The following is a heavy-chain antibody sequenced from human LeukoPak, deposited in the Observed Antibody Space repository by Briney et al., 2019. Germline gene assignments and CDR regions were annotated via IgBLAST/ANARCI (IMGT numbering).Heavy chain of an antibody. CDR1: GGSISSSSYY. Sequence: SETLSLTCTVSGGSISSSSYYWGWIRQPPGKGLEWIGSIYYSGSTYYNPSLKSRVTISVDTSKNQFSLKLSSVTAADTAVYYCASDSYGNIDYWGQGTLVTVSS. V-gene: IGHV4-39*07. CDR2: IYYSGST. D-gene: IGHD4-11*01. J-gene: IGHJ4*02. CDR3: ASDSYGNIDY.